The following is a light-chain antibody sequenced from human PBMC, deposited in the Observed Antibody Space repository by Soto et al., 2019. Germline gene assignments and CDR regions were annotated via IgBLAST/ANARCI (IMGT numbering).Light chain of an antibody. Sequence: QSALTQPASVSGSPGQSITISCTGASSDVGAYNYVSWYQQHPGKAPKLMIYEVSNRPSGISDRFSGSKSGNTASLTISGLQAEDEADYYCSSYTRSSTLVFGTGTKLTGL. CDR2: EVS. CDR1: SSDVGAYNY. V-gene: IGLV2-14*01. J-gene: IGLJ1*01. CDR3: SSYTRSSTLV.